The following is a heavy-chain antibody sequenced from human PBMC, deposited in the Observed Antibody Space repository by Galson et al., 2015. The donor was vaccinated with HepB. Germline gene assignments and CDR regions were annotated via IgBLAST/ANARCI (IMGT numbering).Heavy chain of an antibody. CDR2: ISPYNGNT. CDR3: ARDGGLCSGGSCFSEDSWFDP. V-gene: IGHV1-18*01. Sequence: SCKASGYTFPSYIIIWVRQAPGQGLEWMGWISPYNGNTKYAQNIQGRVTMTTDTSTNTAYMELRSLRSDDTAVYYCARDGGLCSGGSCFSEDSWFDPWGQGTLVTVSS. CDR1: GYTFPSYI. J-gene: IGHJ5*02. D-gene: IGHD2-15*01.